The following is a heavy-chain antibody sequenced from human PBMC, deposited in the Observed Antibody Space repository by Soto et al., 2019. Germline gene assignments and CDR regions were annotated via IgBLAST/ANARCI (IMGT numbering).Heavy chain of an antibody. D-gene: IGHD3-3*01. CDR1: GLTFSNYG. V-gene: IGHV3-30*18. CDR2: ISDDGSNK. CDR3: TKRRNVLRFLEWSSGMEV. Sequence: LRLSCAASGLTFSNYGMHWVRQAPGKGLEWVAFISDDGSNKYYADSMKGRFTMSRDSSKSTLYLQMSSLRVEDTAVYYCTKRRNVLRFLEWSSGMEVWGQGTTVTVSS. J-gene: IGHJ6*02.